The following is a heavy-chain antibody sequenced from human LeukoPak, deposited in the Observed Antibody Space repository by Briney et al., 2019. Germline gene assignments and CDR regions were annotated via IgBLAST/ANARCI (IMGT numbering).Heavy chain of an antibody. CDR3: ARDGSGSSREPTFYYYYGMDV. CDR1: GFTFSSYS. Sequence: GGSLRLSCAASGFTFSSYSMNWVRQAPGKGLEWVSSISSSSSYIYYADSVKGRFTISRDNAKNSLYLQMNSLRAEDTAVYYCARDGSGSSREPTFYYYYGMDVWGQGTTVTVSS. J-gene: IGHJ6*02. D-gene: IGHD6-13*01. V-gene: IGHV3-21*01. CDR2: ISSSSSYI.